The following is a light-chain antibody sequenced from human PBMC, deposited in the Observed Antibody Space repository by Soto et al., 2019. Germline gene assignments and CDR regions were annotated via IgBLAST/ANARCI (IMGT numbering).Light chain of an antibody. CDR1: SSDVGSYNL. J-gene: IGLJ2*01. Sequence: QSVLTQPASVSGSPGQSITISCTGTSSDVGSYNLVSWYQQHPGKAPKLMMYEGSKRPSGVSNRFSGSKSGNTASLTISGLQAEDEADYYCCSYAGSSTSLVVFGGGTKVTVL. V-gene: IGLV2-23*01. CDR2: EGS. CDR3: CSYAGSSTSLVV.